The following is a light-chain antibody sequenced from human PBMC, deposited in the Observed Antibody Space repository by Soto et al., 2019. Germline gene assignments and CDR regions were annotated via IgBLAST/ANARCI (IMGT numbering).Light chain of an antibody. Sequence: EVVLTQSPGTLSLSPGARATLSCRASQSVLSNYLAWYQQKPGQAPSLLIYGASARAAGIPDRFGGSGSGTDFTLTISSLETEDFAVYYCQQYAISPRTFGQGTKLEI. J-gene: IGKJ2*02. V-gene: IGKV3-20*01. CDR2: GAS. CDR3: QQYAISPRT. CDR1: QSVLSNY.